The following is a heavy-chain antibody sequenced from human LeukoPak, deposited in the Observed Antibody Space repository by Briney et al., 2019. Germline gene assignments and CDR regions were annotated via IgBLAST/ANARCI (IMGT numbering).Heavy chain of an antibody. V-gene: IGHV3-48*01. J-gene: IGHJ3*02. CDR1: GFTFSSYS. D-gene: IGHD6-13*01. CDR3: ARGRRYSSSWHDAFDI. Sequence: PGGSLRLSCAASGFTFSSYSMNWVRRAPGKGLEWVSYISSSSSTIYYADSVKGRFTISRDNAKNSLYLQMNSLRAEDTAVYYCARGRRYSSSWHDAFDIWGQGTMVTVSS. CDR2: ISSSSSTI.